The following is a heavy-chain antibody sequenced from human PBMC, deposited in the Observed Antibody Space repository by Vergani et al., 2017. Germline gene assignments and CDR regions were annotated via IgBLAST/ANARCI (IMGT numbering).Heavy chain of an antibody. CDR2: ISWNGGST. V-gene: IGHV3-43D*03. J-gene: IGHJ5*02. Sequence: EVLLAESGGGVVQPGGSLRLSCAVSGFTFEDSAMHWVRQAPGKGLEWVSLISWNGGSTHYADSVKGRFTISRDNAKNSLYLQMNSLRAEDTAVYYCARADILTGWSWFDPWGQGTLVTVSS. D-gene: IGHD3-9*01. CDR1: GFTFEDSA. CDR3: ARADILTGWSWFDP.